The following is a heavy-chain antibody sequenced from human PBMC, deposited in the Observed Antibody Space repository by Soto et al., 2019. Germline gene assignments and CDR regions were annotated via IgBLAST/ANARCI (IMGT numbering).Heavy chain of an antibody. CDR1: GVTLSNVW. J-gene: IGHJ4*02. CDR2: IKSKTDGGTT. D-gene: IGHD5-18*01. CDR3: SHGYYQYFDS. Sequence: LRLSCAVSGVTLSNVWMNWVRQAPGKGPEWVGRIKSKTDGGTTDYASPVKGRFTISRDDSENTLYLQMNSLKTEDTAVYYCSHGYYQYFDSWXQGXLVXVSS. V-gene: IGHV3-15*07.